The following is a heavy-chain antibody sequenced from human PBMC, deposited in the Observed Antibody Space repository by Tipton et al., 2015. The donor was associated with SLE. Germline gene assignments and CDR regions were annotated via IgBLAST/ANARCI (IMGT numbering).Heavy chain of an antibody. V-gene: IGHV4-61*09. D-gene: IGHD3-22*01. Sequence: TLSLTCTVSGASISSDNSYWTWIRQPAGKGLEWIGHIHTSGFTTYNPSLKSRGTISVDTSKKQFSPSLSSVTAADTAVYYCARDRTYYDSDGYPRPNAFDIWGQGTLVTVSS. CDR2: IHTSGFT. J-gene: IGHJ3*02. CDR1: GASISSDNSY. CDR3: ARDRTYYDSDGYPRPNAFDI.